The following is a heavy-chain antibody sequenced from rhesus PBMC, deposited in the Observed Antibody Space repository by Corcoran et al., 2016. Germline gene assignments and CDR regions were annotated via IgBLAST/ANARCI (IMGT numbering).Heavy chain of an antibody. V-gene: IGHV3-100*02. J-gene: IGHJ4*01. D-gene: IGHD3-9*01. CDR3: TRDERRDY. CDR2: ISESLGTA. Sequence: DVQLVESGGGLVKPGGSLRLSCVASGFTFSSYEMHWVRQAPGEGVEAYSGISESLGTAYYANSWRGRCTISRDNAKNSLFLQMNSLRAEDTAVYVCTRDERRDYWGQGVLVTVSS. CDR1: GFTFSSYE.